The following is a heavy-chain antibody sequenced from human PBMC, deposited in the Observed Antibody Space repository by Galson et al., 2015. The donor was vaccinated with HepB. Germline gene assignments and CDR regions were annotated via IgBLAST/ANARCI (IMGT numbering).Heavy chain of an antibody. J-gene: IGHJ4*02. CDR3: ARGPYSSSGPLYFDY. CDR2: INPNSGGT. V-gene: IGHV1-2*02. Sequence: VKVSCKASGYPFTGYYMHWVRQAPGQGLEWMGWINPNSGGTNYAQKFQGRVTMTRDTSISTAYMELSRLRSDDTAVYYCARGPYSSSGPLYFDYWGQGTLVTVSS. CDR1: GYPFTGYY. D-gene: IGHD6-6*01.